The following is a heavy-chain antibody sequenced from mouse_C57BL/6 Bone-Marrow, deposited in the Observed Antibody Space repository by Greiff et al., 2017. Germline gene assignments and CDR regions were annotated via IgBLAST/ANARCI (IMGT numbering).Heavy chain of an antibody. J-gene: IGHJ4*01. D-gene: IGHD1-1*01. Sequence: VQLQQSGPELVKPGASVKISCKASGYSFTGYYMHWVKQSHGNILDWIGYIYPYNGVSSYNQKFKGKATLTVDNSSSTAYMELRSLTSEDSAVYYCARWAVVAPSYAMDYWGQGTSVTVSS. CDR1: GYSFTGYY. V-gene: IGHV1-31*01. CDR2: IYPYNGVS. CDR3: ARWAVVAPSYAMDY.